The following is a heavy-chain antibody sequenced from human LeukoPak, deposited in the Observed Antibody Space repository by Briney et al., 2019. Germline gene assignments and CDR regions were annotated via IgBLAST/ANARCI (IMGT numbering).Heavy chain of an antibody. CDR3: AKARAGDITAAFNY. CDR1: GFTFNTYA. V-gene: IGHV3-23*01. D-gene: IGHD6-13*01. Sequence: GGSLRLSCAASGFTFNTYAMSWVRQAPGKGLEWVSGITSGANTYYADSVKGRFTISRDNSENMLNLQMNSLRAEDTAIYYCAKARAGDITAAFNYWGQGTLVTVSS. CDR2: ITSGANT. J-gene: IGHJ4*02.